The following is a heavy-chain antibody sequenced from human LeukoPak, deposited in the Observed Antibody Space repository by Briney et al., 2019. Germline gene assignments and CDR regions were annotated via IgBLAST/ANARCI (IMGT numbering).Heavy chain of an antibody. CDR2: IYYSGST. CDR1: GGSISSSSYY. V-gene: IGHV4-39*07. CDR3: ARDRTSYGIDV. J-gene: IGHJ6*02. Sequence: SETLSLTCTVSGGSISSSSYYWGWIRQPPGKGLEWIGSIYYSGSTYYNPSLKSRVTISVDTSKNQFSLKLRSVTSADTAVYYCARDRTSYGIDVWGQGTTVTVSS.